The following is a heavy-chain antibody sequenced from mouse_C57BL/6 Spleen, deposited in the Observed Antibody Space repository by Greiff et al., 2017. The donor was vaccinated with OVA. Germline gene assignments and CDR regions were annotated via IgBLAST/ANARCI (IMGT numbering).Heavy chain of an antibody. D-gene: IGHD2-2*01. CDR2: IYPGDGDT. CDR3: AREGDGYDRAHFDY. V-gene: IGHV1-82*01. J-gene: IGHJ2*01. CDR1: GYAFSSSW. Sequence: QVQLQQSGPELVKPGASVKISCKASGYAFSSSWMNWVKQRPGKGLEWIGRIYPGDGDTNYNGKFKGKATLTADKSSSTAYMQLSSLTSEDSAVYFCAREGDGYDRAHFDYWGQGTTLTVSS.